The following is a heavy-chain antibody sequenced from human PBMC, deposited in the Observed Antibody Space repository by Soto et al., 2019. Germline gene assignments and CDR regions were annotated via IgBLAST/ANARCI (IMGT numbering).Heavy chain of an antibody. J-gene: IGHJ4*02. CDR2: ITSDGSST. CDR3: ARVHSISQGLGY. CDR1: GFTFSNYW. D-gene: IGHD6-6*01. V-gene: IGHV3-74*01. Sequence: GGSLRLSCAASGFTFSNYWMHWVRQAPGKGLVWVSRITSDGSSTTYADSVKGRFTSSRDNAKNTLYLQMNSLRAEDTAVYYCARVHSISQGLGYWGQGTLVTVSS.